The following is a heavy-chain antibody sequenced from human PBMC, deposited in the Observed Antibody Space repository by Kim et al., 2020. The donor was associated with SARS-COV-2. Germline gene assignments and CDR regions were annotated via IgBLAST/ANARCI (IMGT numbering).Heavy chain of an antibody. D-gene: IGHD3-3*01. V-gene: IGHV2-70*01. Sequence: STSLKTRLTISKDTSKNQVVLTMNNMDPVDTATYYCARARYDFWSAGMDVWGQGTTVTVSS. J-gene: IGHJ6*02. CDR3: ARARYDFWSAGMDV.